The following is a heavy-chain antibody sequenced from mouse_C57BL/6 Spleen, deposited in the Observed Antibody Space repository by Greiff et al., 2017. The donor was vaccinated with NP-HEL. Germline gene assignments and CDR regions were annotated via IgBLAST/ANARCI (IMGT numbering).Heavy chain of an antibody. D-gene: IGHD1-1*01. J-gene: IGHJ1*03. Sequence: QVQLQQPGAELVKPGASVKMSCKASGYTFTSYWITWVKQRPGQGLEWIGDIYPGSGSTNYNEKFKSKATLTVDTSSSTAYMQLSSLTSEDSAVYYCAREGVYYGSSYVPDWYFDVWGTGTTVTVSS. CDR1: GYTFTSYW. CDR3: AREGVYYGSSYVPDWYFDV. V-gene: IGHV1-55*01. CDR2: IYPGSGST.